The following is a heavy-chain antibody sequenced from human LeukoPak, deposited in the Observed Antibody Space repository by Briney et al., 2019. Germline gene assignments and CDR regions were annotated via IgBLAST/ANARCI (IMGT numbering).Heavy chain of an antibody. J-gene: IGHJ3*02. D-gene: IGHD3-9*01. CDR1: GFTFSDYY. CDR2: ISSSGSTI. CDR3: ARDQLRYFDWLSNDAFDI. V-gene: IGHV3-11*04. Sequence: PGGSLRLSCAASGFTFSDYYMSWIRQAPGKGLEWVSYISSSGSTIYYADSVKGRFTISRDNAKNTLYLQMNSLRAEDTAVYYCARDQLRYFDWLSNDAFDIWGQGTMVTVSS.